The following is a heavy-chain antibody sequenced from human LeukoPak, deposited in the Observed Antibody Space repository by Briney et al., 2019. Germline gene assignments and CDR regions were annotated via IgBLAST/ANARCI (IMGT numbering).Heavy chain of an antibody. V-gene: IGHV3-21*01. CDR3: ASGTSYDWVMYYFDY. J-gene: IGHJ4*02. Sequence: GGSLRLSCAASGFTFSSYSMNWVRQAPGKGLEWVSSISSSSSYIYYADSVKGRFTISRDNAKNSLYLQMNSLRAEDTAVYYCASGTSYDWVMYYFDYWGQGTLVTVSS. D-gene: IGHD5-18*01. CDR2: ISSSSSYI. CDR1: GFTFSSYS.